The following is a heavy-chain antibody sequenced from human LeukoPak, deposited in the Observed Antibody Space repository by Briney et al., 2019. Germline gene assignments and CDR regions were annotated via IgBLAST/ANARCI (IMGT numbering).Heavy chain of an antibody. CDR2: IRSKAYGGTT. CDR1: GLTFSSAW. D-gene: IGHD3-10*01. CDR3: TTVGVYYYDH. V-gene: IGHV3-15*01. Sequence: PGGSLRLSCAASGLTFSSAWMTWVRLAPGRGLEWVGRIRSKAYGGTTDYAEPVKGRFIISRDDSENTVYLQMNSLKTEDTGDYYRTTVGVYYYDHWGQGTRVTVSS. J-gene: IGHJ5*02.